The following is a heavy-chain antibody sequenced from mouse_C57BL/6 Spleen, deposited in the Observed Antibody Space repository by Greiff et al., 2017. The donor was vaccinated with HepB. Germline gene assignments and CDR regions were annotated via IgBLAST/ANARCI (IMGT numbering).Heavy chain of an antibody. V-gene: IGHV1-59*01. CDR2: IDPSDSYT. CDR3: ARGLTGCLDY. J-gene: IGHJ2*01. Sequence: QVQLQQPGAELVRPGTSVKLSCKASGYTFTSYWMHWVKQRPGQGLEWIGVIDPSDSYTNYNQKFKGKATLTVDTSSSTAYMQLSSLTSEDSAVYYCARGLTGCLDYWGQGTTLTVSS. D-gene: IGHD4-1*01. CDR1: GYTFTSYW.